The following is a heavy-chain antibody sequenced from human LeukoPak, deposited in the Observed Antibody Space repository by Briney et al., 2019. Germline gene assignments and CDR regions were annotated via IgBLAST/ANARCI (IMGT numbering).Heavy chain of an antibody. D-gene: IGHD4-17*01. CDR3: ARDMDGDYVGGWFDP. CDR2: INPTGGST. CDR1: GYTFPSYF. V-gene: IGHV1-46*01. Sequence: ASVKVSCKASGYTFPSYFMHWVRQAPGQGLEWMGIINPTGGSTTYAQKFQGRVTMTRDTSTSTVYMELSSLRSEDTAVYYCARDMDGDYVGGWFDPWGQGTLVTVSS. J-gene: IGHJ5*02.